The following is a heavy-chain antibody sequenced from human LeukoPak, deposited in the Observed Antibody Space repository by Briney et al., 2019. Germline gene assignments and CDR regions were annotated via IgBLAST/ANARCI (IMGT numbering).Heavy chain of an antibody. V-gene: IGHV6-1*01. CDR3: AREEYYYDSSGYYSQAFDY. CDR2: TYYRSKWYN. Sequence: SQTLSLTCAISGDSVSSNSAAWNWIRQSPSRGLEWLGRTYYRSKWYNDYAVSVKSRITINPDTSKNQFSLQLNSVTPEDTAVYYCAREEYYYDSSGYYSQAFDYWGQGTLVTVSS. D-gene: IGHD3-22*01. CDR1: GDSVSSNSAA. J-gene: IGHJ4*02.